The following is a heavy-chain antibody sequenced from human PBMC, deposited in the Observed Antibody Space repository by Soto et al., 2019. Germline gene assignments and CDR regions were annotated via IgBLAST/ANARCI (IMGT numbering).Heavy chain of an antibody. J-gene: IGHJ4*02. CDR1: GYTFTSYD. CDR2: MNPFSDNA. V-gene: IGHV1-8*01. Sequence: QVQLVQSGAEVKKPGASVRVSCKASGYTFTSYDIYWVRQATGQGLEWMGWMNPFSDNAVYTQKFQDRVTMTRDTSINTAYMEMSGLRSEDTAVYYCTRGQGNHWGQGSLVTVSS. CDR3: TRGQGNH.